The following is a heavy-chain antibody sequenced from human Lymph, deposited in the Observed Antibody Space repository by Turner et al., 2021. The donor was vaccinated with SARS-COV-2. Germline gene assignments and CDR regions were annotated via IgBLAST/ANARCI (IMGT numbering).Heavy chain of an antibody. CDR1: GCSMNSSN. CDR2: IYNRGTT. CDR3: ARETVDSGMDP. Sequence: TCTGSGCSMNSSNWGWNGQAPGEGMEWIVDIYNRGTTNYNTALKSGVTITIDTSKNQFTLKLTSVTAADTAIYCCARETVDSGMDPWGQGILVTVSS. V-gene: IGHV4-59*01. D-gene: IGHD5-12*01. J-gene: IGHJ5*02.